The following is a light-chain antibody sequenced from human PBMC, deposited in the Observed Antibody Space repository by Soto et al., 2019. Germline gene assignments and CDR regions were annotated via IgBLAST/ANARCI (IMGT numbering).Light chain of an antibody. J-gene: IGKJ4*01. V-gene: IGKV1-33*01. CDR2: EAS. CDR1: QDITNY. Sequence: DIQMTQSPSSLSASVGDRVTITCQASQDITNYLNWYQQKPGKAPKLLIYEASSLETGVPSRFSGGGSETHFTFTISSLQPEDCATYYCQQYVNLPLTFGGGTKVEVK. CDR3: QQYVNLPLT.